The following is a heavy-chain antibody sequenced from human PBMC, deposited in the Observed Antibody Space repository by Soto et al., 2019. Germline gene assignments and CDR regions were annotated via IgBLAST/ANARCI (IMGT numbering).Heavy chain of an antibody. V-gene: IGHV3-23*01. D-gene: IGHD1-26*01. J-gene: IGHJ4*02. CDR2: ISGSGGST. Sequence: GGSLRLSCAASGFTFSSYAMSWVRQAPGKGLEWVSAISGSGGSTYYADSVKGRFTISRDNSKNTLYLQMNSLRAEDTAVYHCAKALYSGSYVFDYWGQGTLVTVSS. CDR3: AKALYSGSYVFDY. CDR1: GFTFSSYA.